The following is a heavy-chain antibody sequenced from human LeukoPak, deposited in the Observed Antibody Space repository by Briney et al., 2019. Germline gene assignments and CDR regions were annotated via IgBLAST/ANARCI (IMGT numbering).Heavy chain of an antibody. V-gene: IGHV3-21*01. CDR3: ARVLEVLPAASFDY. CDR2: ISSSSSFI. Sequence: GGSLRLSCAASGFTFSTYSMNWVRQAPGKGLEWVSSISSSSSFIYYADSVKGRFTISRDNAKNSVYLQMNSLRAEDTAVYYCARVLEVLPAASFDYWGQGTLVTVSS. D-gene: IGHD2-2*01. J-gene: IGHJ4*02. CDR1: GFTFSTYS.